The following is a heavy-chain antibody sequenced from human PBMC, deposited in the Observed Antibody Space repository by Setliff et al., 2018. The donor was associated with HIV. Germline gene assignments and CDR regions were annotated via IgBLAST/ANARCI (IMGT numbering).Heavy chain of an antibody. CDR2: IYYDGRT. V-gene: IGHV4-39*01. Sequence: SETLSLTCTVSGGSIRTGAYYWGWIRQPPGKGLEWIGSIYYDGRTFYKPSLKSRLTISRDNTKNSLYLQMDGLRVEDTAVYYCARLRINDFWGQGTPVTVSS. CDR1: GGSIRTGAYY. J-gene: IGHJ4*02. CDR3: ARLRINDF.